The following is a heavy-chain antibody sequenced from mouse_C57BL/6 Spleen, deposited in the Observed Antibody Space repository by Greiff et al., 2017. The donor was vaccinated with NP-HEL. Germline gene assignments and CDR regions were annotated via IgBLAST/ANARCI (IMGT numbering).Heavy chain of an antibody. Sequence: VQLKESGPELVKPGASVKISCKASGYSFTGYYMNWVKQSPEKSLEWIGEINPSTGGTTYNQKLKAKAKLTVDKSSSTAYMLLNSLTSEDSAVYYCASYGKGYWGQGTTLTVSS. CDR2: INPSTGGT. J-gene: IGHJ2*01. V-gene: IGHV1-42*01. CDR3: ASYGKGY. D-gene: IGHD1-1*01. CDR1: GYSFTGYY.